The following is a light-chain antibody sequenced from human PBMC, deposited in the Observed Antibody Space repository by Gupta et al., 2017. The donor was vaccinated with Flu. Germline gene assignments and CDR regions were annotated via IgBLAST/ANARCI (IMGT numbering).Light chain of an antibody. V-gene: IGKV1-33*01. CDR1: QDINKN. J-gene: IGKJ2*01. CDR2: DAS. CDR3: QHYENLPPYN. Sequence: IQMTQSPSSLSASVGDRVTITCQASQDINKNLNWYQQKPGKAPRLLIYDASNVEPGVPPRFSGSGSGTYFILTISSRQAEDVATDDCQHYENLPPYNFGQGNKVDFK.